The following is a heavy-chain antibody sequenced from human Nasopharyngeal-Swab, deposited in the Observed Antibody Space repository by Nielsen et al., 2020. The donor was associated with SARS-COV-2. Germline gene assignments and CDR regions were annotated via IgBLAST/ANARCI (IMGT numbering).Heavy chain of an antibody. CDR3: ARESPPFEDCTDTSCHSGPWDS. J-gene: IGHJ4*02. CDR1: GYVFTYYY. V-gene: IGHV1-46*01. CDR2: INPGGGNA. D-gene: IGHD2-8*02. Sequence: ASVKVSCKASGYVFTYYYVHWARQAPGQGPEWMGIINPGGGNATYSQSFQGRITMTSDTSTNTVLMELFSLRSEDTAVYYCARESPPFEDCTDTSCHSGPWDSWGQGTLVTVSS.